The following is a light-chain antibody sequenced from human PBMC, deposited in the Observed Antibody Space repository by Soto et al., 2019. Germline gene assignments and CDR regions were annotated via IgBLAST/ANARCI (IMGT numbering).Light chain of an antibody. V-gene: IGLV2-14*01. Sequence: QCALTQPASVSGSPGQSITISCTGTSSDVGGYNYVSWYQQHPGKVPRLMIYEVSNRPSGLSNRFSGSKSDNTASLTISGLQAEDEADYYCSSYTSSNTWVFGGGTKLTVL. CDR3: SSYTSSNTWV. CDR2: EVS. J-gene: IGLJ3*02. CDR1: SSDVGGYNY.